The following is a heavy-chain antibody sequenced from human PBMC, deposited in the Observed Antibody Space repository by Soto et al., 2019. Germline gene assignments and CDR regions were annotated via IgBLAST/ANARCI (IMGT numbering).Heavy chain of an antibody. Sequence: VVSLRLSCAASGFTLSRHTMNWVRQAPGKGLEWVSFIGSRTSDIYYADSVKGRFTISRDNAKNSLYLDLTRLRAEDTAVYFCVRDYYDTSGYPNTFDMWGQGTMVTVSS. CDR2: IGSRTSDI. J-gene: IGHJ3*02. CDR3: VRDYYDTSGYPNTFDM. CDR1: GFTLSRHT. D-gene: IGHD3-22*01. V-gene: IGHV3-21*01.